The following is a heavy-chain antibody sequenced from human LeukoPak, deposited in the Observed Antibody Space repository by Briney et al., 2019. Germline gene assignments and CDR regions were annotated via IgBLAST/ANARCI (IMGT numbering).Heavy chain of an antibody. D-gene: IGHD3-22*01. V-gene: IGHV3-21*01. CDR2: ISGDSTDI. J-gene: IGHJ2*01. CDR1: GFTFKNYA. Sequence: PGGSLRLSCATSGFTFKNYAMNWVRQAPGKGLEWVSSISGDSTDIYYADSVMGRSTISRDNAKNSLYLQINSLRAEDTAVYYCARSRQHYYESSGNYEIFNWYFDLWGRGTLVTVSS. CDR3: ARSRQHYYESSGNYEIFNWYFDL.